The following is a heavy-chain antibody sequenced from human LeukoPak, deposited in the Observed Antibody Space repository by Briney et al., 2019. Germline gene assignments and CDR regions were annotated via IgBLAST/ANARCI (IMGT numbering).Heavy chain of an antibody. V-gene: IGHV3-74*01. CDR1: AFNFTAYW. J-gene: IGHJ5*02. CDR2: INSDGTTT. CDR3: AVNNGGYGP. D-gene: IGHD5-12*01. Sequence: GGSLRLSCASSAFNFTAYWMHWVRHDPRQGLLWVARINSDGTTTNYADSVKGRFTISRDNAKNTLFLQMNSLRAEDTAVYFCAVNNGGYGPWGQGALVTVSS.